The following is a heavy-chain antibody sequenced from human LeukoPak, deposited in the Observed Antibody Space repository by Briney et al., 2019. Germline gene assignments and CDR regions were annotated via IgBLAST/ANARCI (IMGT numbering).Heavy chain of an antibody. CDR1: GFTFSSYS. J-gene: IGHJ4*02. V-gene: IGHV3-33*01. Sequence: GGSLRLSCAASGFTFSSYSMHWVRQAPGKGLEWVAVIWYDGSNKYYADSVKGRFTISGDNSKNTLYLQMNSLRAEDTAVYYCARSGCSGGSCYDDYWGQGTLVTVSS. D-gene: IGHD2-15*01. CDR3: ARSGCSGGSCYDDY. CDR2: IWYDGSNK.